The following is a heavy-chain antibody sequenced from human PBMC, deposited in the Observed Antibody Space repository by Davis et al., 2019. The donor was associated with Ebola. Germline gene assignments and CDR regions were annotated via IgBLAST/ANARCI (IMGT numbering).Heavy chain of an antibody. CDR3: ASYVLG. CDR1: GFTFSSYA. D-gene: IGHD3-10*02. Sequence: GESLKISCAASGFTFSSYAMSWVRQAPGKGLEWVSAISGSGGSTYYADSVKGRFTVSRDNAKNALYLQMNSLRAEDTSVYYCASYVLGWGQGTLVAVST. CDR2: ISGSGGST. V-gene: IGHV3-23*01. J-gene: IGHJ4*02.